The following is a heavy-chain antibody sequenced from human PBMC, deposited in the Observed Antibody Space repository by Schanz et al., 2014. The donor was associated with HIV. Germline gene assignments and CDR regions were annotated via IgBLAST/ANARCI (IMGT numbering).Heavy chain of an antibody. CDR3: ARASTRADISVFGPIDY. Sequence: QVQLVQSGAALRKPGTSVKVSCMVPGGTFNSHGFGWVRQAPGQGPEWMGGIIPVSGTASYAQKFQGRVTITADKSTATAFMDLSSLRLDDTAVYYCARASTRADISVFGPIDYWGQGTLVTVSS. J-gene: IGHJ4*02. V-gene: IGHV1-69*06. CDR2: IIPVSGTA. CDR1: GGTFNSHG. D-gene: IGHD3-3*01.